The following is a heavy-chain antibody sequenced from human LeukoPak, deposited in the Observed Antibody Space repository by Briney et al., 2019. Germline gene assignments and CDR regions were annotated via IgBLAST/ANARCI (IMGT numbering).Heavy chain of an antibody. CDR2: FTWNSGTI. Sequence: GSSLRLSCAASGFTLDDYAMHWVRQGPGKGLEWVSGFTWNSGTIGYADAVKGRFTISRDNAKNSLSLQMNSLRAEDTALYYCAKDVTGTGAFDIWGQGTMVTVSS. V-gene: IGHV3-9*01. CDR1: GFTLDDYA. CDR3: AKDVTGTGAFDI. J-gene: IGHJ3*02. D-gene: IGHD1-7*01.